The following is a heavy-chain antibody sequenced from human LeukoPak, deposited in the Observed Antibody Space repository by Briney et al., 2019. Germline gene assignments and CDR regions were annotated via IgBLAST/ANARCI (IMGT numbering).Heavy chain of an antibody. V-gene: IGHV4-38-2*02. CDR3: ARAGGEPLVFDY. J-gene: IGHJ4*02. D-gene: IGHD6-6*01. CDR1: GYSISSGYY. CDR2: IYTSGTT. Sequence: PSETLSLTCTVSGYSISSGYYWGWSRQPPGKGLEWIGRIYTSGTTNSNPSLKSRVTISVGTSKNQFSLKLSSVTAADTAVYYCARAGGEPLVFDYWGQGTLVTVSS.